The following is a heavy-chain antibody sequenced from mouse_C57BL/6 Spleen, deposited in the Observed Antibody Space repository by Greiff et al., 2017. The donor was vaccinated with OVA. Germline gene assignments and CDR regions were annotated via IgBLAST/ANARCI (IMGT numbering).Heavy chain of an antibody. V-gene: IGHV1-22*01. D-gene: IGHD2-4*01. CDR2: INPNNGGT. CDR3: ARTGYDYDRYFDY. J-gene: IGHJ2*01. CDR1: GYTFTDYN. Sequence: VQLQQSGPELVKPGASVKMSCKASGYTFTDYNMHWVKQSHGKSLEWIGYINPNNGGTSYNQKFKGKATLTVNKSSSTAYMELRSLTSEDSAVYYCARTGYDYDRYFDYWGKGTTLTVSS.